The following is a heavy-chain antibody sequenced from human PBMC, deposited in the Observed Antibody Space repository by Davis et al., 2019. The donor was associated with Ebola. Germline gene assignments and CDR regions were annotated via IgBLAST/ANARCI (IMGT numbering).Heavy chain of an antibody. D-gene: IGHD3-3*01. CDR3: ARAPSYEFWSGYPRD. CDR2: IPYDGSNK. J-gene: IGHJ4*02. Sequence: GESLKISCAASGFTFSSYAQSWVRQAPGKGLGLVAVIPYDGSNKYNADSVKGRFTISRDNSKNTLYLQMNSLRAEDPAVYYCARAPSYEFWSGYPRDWGQGALVTVSS. CDR1: GFTFSSYA. V-gene: IGHV3-30*03.